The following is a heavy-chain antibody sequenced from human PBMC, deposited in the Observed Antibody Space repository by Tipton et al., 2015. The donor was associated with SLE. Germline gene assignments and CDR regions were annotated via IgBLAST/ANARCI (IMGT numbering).Heavy chain of an antibody. CDR3: ARLDAYYGSGSYYNTLYYGTDV. V-gene: IGHV3-64*01. CDR1: GFTFSSYV. CDR2: ISSNGGST. D-gene: IGHD3-10*01. Sequence: SLRLSCAASGFTFSSYVMYWVRQAPGKGLEYVSAISSNGGSTYYANSVKGRFTISRDNSKNMLYLHMGSLTSEDMAVYYCARLDAYYGSGSYYNTLYYGTDVWGQGTTVTVSS. J-gene: IGHJ6*02.